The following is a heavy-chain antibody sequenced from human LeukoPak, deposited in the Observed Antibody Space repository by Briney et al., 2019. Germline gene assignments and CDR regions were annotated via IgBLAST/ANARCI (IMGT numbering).Heavy chain of an antibody. CDR3: ARGYCGGDCYGD. V-gene: IGHV3-53*01. CDR1: GFTVSSNY. Sequence: GGSLRLSCAASGFTVSSNYMSWVRQAPGKGLEWVSVIYSGGSTYYADSVKGRFTISRDNSKNTLYLQMNSLRAEDMAVYYCARGYCGGDCYGDWGQGTLVTVSS. D-gene: IGHD2-21*02. J-gene: IGHJ1*01. CDR2: IYSGGST.